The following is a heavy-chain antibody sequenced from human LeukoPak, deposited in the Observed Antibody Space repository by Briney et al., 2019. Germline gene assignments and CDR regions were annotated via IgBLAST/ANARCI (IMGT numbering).Heavy chain of an antibody. CDR2: IKYDGDEE. D-gene: IGHD6-13*01. CDR3: KSGGAAPGSFDN. V-gene: IGHV3-7*01. CDR1: GFTFSDYW. J-gene: IGHJ4*02. Sequence: PGGSLRLSCAASGFTFSDYWMSWIRQAPGKGLEWVANIKYDGDEEYYVDSVKGRFTISRDNAKNSLYLQLNSLRVEDTAVYYCKSGGAAPGSFDNWGQGTLVTVSP.